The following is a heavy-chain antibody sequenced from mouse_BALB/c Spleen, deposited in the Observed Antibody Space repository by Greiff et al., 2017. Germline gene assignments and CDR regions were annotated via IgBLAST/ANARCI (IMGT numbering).Heavy chain of an antibody. CDR2: INLDSSTI. CDR1: GFDFSRYW. Sequence: EVKLLESGGGLVQPGGSLKLSCAASGFDFSRYWMSWVRQAPGKGLEWIGEINLDSSTINYTPSLKDKFIISRDNAKNTLYLQMSKVRSEDTALYYGARRWYGSSFYAMDYWGQGTSVTVSS. J-gene: IGHJ4*01. V-gene: IGHV4-1*02. D-gene: IGHD1-1*01. CDR3: ARRWYGSSFYAMDY.